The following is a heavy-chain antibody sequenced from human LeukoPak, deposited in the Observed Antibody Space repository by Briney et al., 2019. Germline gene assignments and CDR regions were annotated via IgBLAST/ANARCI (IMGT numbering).Heavy chain of an antibody. CDR3: AKGSGIAVAPFDY. V-gene: IGHV3-23*01. CDR1: GFTFSTYG. J-gene: IGHJ4*02. Sequence: PGGSLRLSCAASGFTFSTYGMSWVRQAPGKGLEWVSGISGSGGSRFYTDSVKGRFTISRDNAKNSLYLQMNSLRAEDMALYYCAKGSGIAVAPFDYWGQGTLVTVSS. D-gene: IGHD6-19*01. CDR2: ISGSGGSR.